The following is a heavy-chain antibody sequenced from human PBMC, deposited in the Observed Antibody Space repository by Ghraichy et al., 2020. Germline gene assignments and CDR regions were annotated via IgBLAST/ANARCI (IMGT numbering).Heavy chain of an antibody. CDR2: ISSAGNYI. CDR3: ATAKDSSWHNFDS. V-gene: IGHV3-30*04. D-gene: IGHD2-2*01. CDR1: GFTFSNYV. Sequence: GGSLRLSCAASGFTFSNYVAHWVRQAPGKGLEWVAVISSAGNYIVYADSVKGRFTISRDNSKSTLFLQMNSLRPDDTATYYCATAKDSSWHNFDSWGQGTLVTVSS. J-gene: IGHJ4*02.